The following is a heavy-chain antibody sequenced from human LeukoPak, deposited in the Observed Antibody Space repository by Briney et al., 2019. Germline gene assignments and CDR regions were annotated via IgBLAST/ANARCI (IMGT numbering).Heavy chain of an antibody. D-gene: IGHD1-7*01. CDR1: GFTFSSHG. J-gene: IGHJ3*02. Sequence: PGGSLRLSCAASGFTFSSHGMHWVRQAPGKGLVWVAHVNTDGTSSSYVDSVKGRFTISRDNAKNTLYLQLNSLRAEDTAVYYCARDSPNYSKGAIDIWGQGTMVTVSS. CDR3: ARDSPNYSKGAIDI. V-gene: IGHV3-74*01. CDR2: VNTDGTSS.